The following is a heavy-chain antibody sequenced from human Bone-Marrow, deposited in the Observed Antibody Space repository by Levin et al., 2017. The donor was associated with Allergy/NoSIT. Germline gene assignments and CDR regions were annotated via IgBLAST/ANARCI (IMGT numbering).Heavy chain of an antibody. V-gene: IGHV3-33*01. CDR3: ARDLSLGEYSGYGTFDY. CDR1: GFTFSSYG. D-gene: IGHD5-12*01. Sequence: PGGSLRLSCAASGFTFSSYGMHWVRQAPGKGLEWVAVIWYDGSNKYYADSVKGRFTISRDNSKNTLYLQMNSLRAEDTAVYYCARDLSLGEYSGYGTFDYWGQGTLVTVSS. CDR2: IWYDGSNK. J-gene: IGHJ4*02.